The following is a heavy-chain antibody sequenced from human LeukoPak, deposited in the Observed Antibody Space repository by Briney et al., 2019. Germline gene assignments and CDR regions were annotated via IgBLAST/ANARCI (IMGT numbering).Heavy chain of an antibody. CDR2: ISHSGST. D-gene: IGHD3-9*01. J-gene: IGHJ3*02. Sequence: SETLSLTCAVSGYSISSGYYWGWLRQPPGKGLEWIGSISHSGSTYYHPSLKSRVTISVDTSKNQFSLKLSSVTAADTAVYYCNLATIFAPDDAFDIWGQGTMVTVSS. V-gene: IGHV4-38-2*01. CDR3: NLATIFAPDDAFDI. CDR1: GYSISSGYY.